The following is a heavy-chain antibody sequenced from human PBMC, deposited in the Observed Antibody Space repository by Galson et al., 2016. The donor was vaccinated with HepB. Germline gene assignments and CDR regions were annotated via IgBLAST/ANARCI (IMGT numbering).Heavy chain of an antibody. CDR2: ISSASSIK. CDR3: AKDTAPGHTYGYFDY. Sequence: SLRLSCADSGFTFNTYGMNWVRQAPGKGLEWVSYISSASSIKYYADSVKGRFTISRDNARHSLYLEMNSLRGEDTAMYYCAKDTAPGHTYGYFDYWGQGTLVTVSS. V-gene: IGHV3-48*04. CDR1: GFTFNTYG. J-gene: IGHJ4*02. D-gene: IGHD1-14*01.